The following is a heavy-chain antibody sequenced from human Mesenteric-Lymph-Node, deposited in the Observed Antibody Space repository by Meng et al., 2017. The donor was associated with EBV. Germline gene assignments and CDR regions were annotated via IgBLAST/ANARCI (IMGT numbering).Heavy chain of an antibody. D-gene: IGHD6-19*01. CDR2: ISHSGRT. J-gene: IGHJ4*02. CDR3: ARAVSVGWSELDY. V-gene: IGHV4-34*01. CDR1: GGSLCGYY. Sequence: VQLHQCGSRLLEPSETTSLTYAVCGGSLCGYYWRRIRLPPGKGLGWIGEISHSGRTNYNPSLKSRVSLSVDTSKNQFSLKLSSVTAADTAVYYCARAVSVGWSELDYWGQGTLVTVSS.